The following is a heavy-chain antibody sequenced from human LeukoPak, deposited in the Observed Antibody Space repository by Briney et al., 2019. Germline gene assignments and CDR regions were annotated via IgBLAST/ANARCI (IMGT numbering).Heavy chain of an antibody. J-gene: IGHJ4*02. V-gene: IGHV4-4*09. CDR2: ICTGGST. CDR1: GGSISSYY. D-gene: IGHD2/OR15-2a*01. Sequence: PSETLSLTCAVSGGSISSYYCSWIRQPPGKGLEWIGYICTGGSTDYNPSLKSRVTISVDTSKNQFSLRLSSVTAADTAVYYCASSPGGYYFEYYFDYWGLGTLVTVSS. CDR3: ASSPGGYYFEYYFDY.